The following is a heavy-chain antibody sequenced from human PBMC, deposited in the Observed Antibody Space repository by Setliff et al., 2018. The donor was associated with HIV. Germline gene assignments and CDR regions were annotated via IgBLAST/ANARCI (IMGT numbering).Heavy chain of an antibody. D-gene: IGHD6-13*01. CDR1: GYTFTGYY. J-gene: IGHJ3*01. Sequence: DSVKVSCKASGYTFTGYYMHWVRQAPGQGLEWMGWINPNSGGTNYAQKFQGRVTMTRDTSISTAYMELSRVKSDDTAVYYCARGSGYTRSWVPGGSWGQGTMVTVSS. CDR3: ARGSGYTRSWVPGGS. V-gene: IGHV1-2*02. CDR2: INPNSGGT.